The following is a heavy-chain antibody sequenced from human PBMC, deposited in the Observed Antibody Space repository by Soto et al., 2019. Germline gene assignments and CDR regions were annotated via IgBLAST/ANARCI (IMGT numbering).Heavy chain of an antibody. CDR1: GYTFTSYG. CDR2: ISAYNGNT. Sequence: ASVKVSCKASGYTFTSYGISWVRQAPGQGLDWMGWISAYNGNTKYAQDLQGRVTMTTDTSTSTAYMELRSLRSDDTAVYYCARFSGGRDKTYYFYDGKDVWGQVNTVTVSS. D-gene: IGHD2-15*01. CDR3: ARFSGGRDKTYYFYDGKDV. J-gene: IGHJ6*02. V-gene: IGHV1-18*01.